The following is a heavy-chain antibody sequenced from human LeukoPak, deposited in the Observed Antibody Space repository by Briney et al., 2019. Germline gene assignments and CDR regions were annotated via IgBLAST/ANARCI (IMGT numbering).Heavy chain of an antibody. D-gene: IGHD2-8*02. CDR2: ISYDGSNK. V-gene: IGHV3-30*03. CDR3: ARDLGPVLVY. J-gene: IGHJ4*02. Sequence: HSGRSLRLSCAASGFTFSSYGMHWVRQAPGKGLEWVAVISYDGSNKYYADSVKGRFTISRDNSKNTLYLQMNGLRAEDTAVYYCARDLGPVLVYWGQGTLVTVSS. CDR1: GFTFSSYG.